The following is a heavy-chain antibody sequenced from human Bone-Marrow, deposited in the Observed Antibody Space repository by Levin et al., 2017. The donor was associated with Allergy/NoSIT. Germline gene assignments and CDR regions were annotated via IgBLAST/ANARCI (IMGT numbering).Heavy chain of an antibody. J-gene: IGHJ3*02. V-gene: IGHV3-30-3*01. D-gene: IGHD6-13*01. CDR2: ISYDGSNK. Sequence: GESLKISCAASGFIFSSYAMHWVRQAPGKGLEWVALISYDGSNKYYADSVKGRFTISRDNSKNTLYLQMNSLRAEDTAAYYCASSGSSSWASGACDIWGQGTMVTVSS. CDR1: GFIFSSYA. CDR3: ASSGSSSWASGACDI.